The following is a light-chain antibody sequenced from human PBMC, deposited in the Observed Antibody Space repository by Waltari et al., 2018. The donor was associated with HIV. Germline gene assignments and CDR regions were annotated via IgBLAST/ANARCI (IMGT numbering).Light chain of an antibody. Sequence: QSVLTQPPSASGPPEQRVTISCSGTTSNIGRNTVRWFQQFPGTAPKVLIYGKNQRPSGVPDRFSGSKSGTSASLAISGLQSEDEADYYCASWDDSLNGPVFGGGTKLTVV. CDR2: GKN. CDR1: TSNIGRNT. CDR3: ASWDDSLNGPV. J-gene: IGLJ2*01. V-gene: IGLV1-44*01.